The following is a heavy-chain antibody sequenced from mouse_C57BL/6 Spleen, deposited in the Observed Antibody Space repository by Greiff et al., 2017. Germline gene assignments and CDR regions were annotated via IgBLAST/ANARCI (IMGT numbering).Heavy chain of an antibody. CDR1: GFTFSSYT. D-gene: IGHD2-2*01. V-gene: IGHV5-9*01. CDR3: ASSTMVTTSFAY. CDR2: ISGGGGNT. Sequence: EVMLVESGGGLVKPGGSLKLSCAASGFTFSSYTMSWVRQTPEKRLEWVATISGGGGNTYSPDSVKGRFTISRDNAKNTLYLQMSSLRSEDTALCYCASSTMVTTSFAYWGQGTLVTVSA. J-gene: IGHJ3*01.